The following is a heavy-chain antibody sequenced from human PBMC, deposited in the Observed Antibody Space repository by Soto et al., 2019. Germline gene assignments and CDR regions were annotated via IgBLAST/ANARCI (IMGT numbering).Heavy chain of an antibody. J-gene: IGHJ4*02. CDR1: GFTFSSYG. CDR2: ISGSDGST. D-gene: IGHD3-16*02. CDR3: AKDRLGRVISAFDC. V-gene: IGHV3-23*01. Sequence: VQLLESGGGLAQPGGSLRLSCAASGFTFSSYGMSWVRQAPGKGLEWVSKISGSDGSTYFADSVKGRFTISRDNAKNTLYLQMNSLRAEDTAVYYCAKDRLGRVISAFDCWGQGTLVTVSS.